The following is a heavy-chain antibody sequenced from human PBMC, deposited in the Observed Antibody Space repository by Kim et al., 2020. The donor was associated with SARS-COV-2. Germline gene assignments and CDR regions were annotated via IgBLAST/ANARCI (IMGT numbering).Heavy chain of an antibody. J-gene: IGHJ1*01. CDR3: ARDRCSSTSCDGHFQH. CDR2: IYHSGST. V-gene: IGHV4-4*02. D-gene: IGHD2-2*01. Sequence: SETLSLTCAVSGGSISSSNWWSWVRQPPGKGLEWIGEIYHSGSTNYNPSLKSRVTISVDKSKNQFSLKLSSVTAADTAVYYCARDRCSSTSCDGHFQHWGQGTLVTVSS. CDR1: GGSISSSNW.